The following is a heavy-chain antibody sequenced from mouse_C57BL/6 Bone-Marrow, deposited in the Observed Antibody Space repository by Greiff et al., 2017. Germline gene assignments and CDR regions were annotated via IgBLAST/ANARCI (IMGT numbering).Heavy chain of an antibody. Sequence: EVKVVESGGGLVQSGRSLRLSCATSGFTFSDFYMEWVRQAPGKGLEWIAASRNKANDYTTEYSASVKGRFIVSRDTSQSILYLQMNALRAEDTAIYYCARDAGSSYAWYFDVWGTGTTVTVSS. J-gene: IGHJ1*03. D-gene: IGHD1-1*01. CDR1: GFTFSDFY. V-gene: IGHV7-1*01. CDR2: SRNKANDYTT. CDR3: ARDAGSSYAWYFDV.